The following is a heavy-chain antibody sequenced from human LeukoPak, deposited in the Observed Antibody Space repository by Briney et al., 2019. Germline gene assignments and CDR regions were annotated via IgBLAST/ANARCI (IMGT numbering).Heavy chain of an antibody. Sequence: ASVKVSCKASGYTFTTYGISWVRQAPGQGLEWMGWISAHNGNTNYAQKLQGRVTMTTDTSTSTAYMERRSLRSDDTAVYYCARDSPIYYDSGGYDAGHYWGQGTLVTVSS. CDR3: ARDSPIYYDSGGYDAGHY. CDR1: GYTFTTYG. CDR2: ISAHNGNT. D-gene: IGHD3-22*01. V-gene: IGHV1-18*01. J-gene: IGHJ4*02.